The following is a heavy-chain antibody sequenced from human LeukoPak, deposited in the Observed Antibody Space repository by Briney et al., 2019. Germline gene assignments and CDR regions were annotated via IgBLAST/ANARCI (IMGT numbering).Heavy chain of an antibody. J-gene: IGHJ6*02. CDR1: GYTFTGYY. Sequence: GASVKVSCKASGYTFTGYYMHWVRQAPGQGLEWMGRIIPILGIANYAQKFQGRVTTTADKSTSTAYMELSSLRSEDTAVYYCARDGARGSYYHHNYYYGMDVWGQGTTVTVSS. V-gene: IGHV1-69*04. D-gene: IGHD1-26*01. CDR3: ARDGARGSYYHHNYYYGMDV. CDR2: IIPILGIA.